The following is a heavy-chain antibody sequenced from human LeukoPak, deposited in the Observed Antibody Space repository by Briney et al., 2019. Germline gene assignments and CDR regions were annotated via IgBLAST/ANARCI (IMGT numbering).Heavy chain of an antibody. J-gene: IGHJ4*02. CDR3: ARAVGSDYYYGPPDY. D-gene: IGHD3-22*01. V-gene: IGHV4-39*02. Sequence: SETLSLTCTVSGGSISSTSYYWGWIRQPLGKGLEWIVSIYYSGSTYYTPSLKSRVTISVATSKTHFSLKLSSVTATDTAVYYCARAVGSDYYYGPPDYWGQGTLVTVSS. CDR1: GGSISSTSYY. CDR2: IYYSGST.